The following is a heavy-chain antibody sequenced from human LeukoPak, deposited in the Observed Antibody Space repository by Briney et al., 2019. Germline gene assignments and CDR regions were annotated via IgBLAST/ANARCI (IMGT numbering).Heavy chain of an antibody. CDR3: ATATSRDFWSGYWAHYYGMDV. CDR2: FDPEDGET. Sequence: ASVKVSCKVSGYTLTELSMHWVRRAPGKGLEWMGGFDPEDGETIYAQKFQGRVTMTEDTSTDTAYMELSSLRSEDTAVYYCATATSRDFWSGYWAHYYGMDVWGQGTTVTVSS. J-gene: IGHJ6*02. V-gene: IGHV1-24*01. D-gene: IGHD3-3*01. CDR1: GYTLTELS.